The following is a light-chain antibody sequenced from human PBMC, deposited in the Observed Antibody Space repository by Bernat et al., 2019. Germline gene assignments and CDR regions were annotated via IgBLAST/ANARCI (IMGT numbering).Light chain of an antibody. CDR1: SLLSQY. CDR2: KDT. J-gene: IGLJ3*02. Sequence: SYDLTHPPSVSVSPVQTARITCSGDSLLSQYACWYQQKPGQAPLLVIYKDTERPSGIPERVSASTSGTTVTLTISEVQAEDEADYYCLSSDSSGTWVFGGWTKLPVV. V-gene: IGLV3-25*03. CDR3: LSSDSSGTWV.